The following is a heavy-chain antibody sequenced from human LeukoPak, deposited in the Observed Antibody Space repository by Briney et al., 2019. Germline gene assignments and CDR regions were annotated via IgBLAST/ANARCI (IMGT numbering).Heavy chain of an antibody. Sequence: SETLSLTCTVSGGSISSYYWSWIRQPAGKGLEWIGRIYTSGSTNYNPSLKSRVTMSVDTSKNQFSLKLSSVTAADTAVYYCARDRLAAAGTRHNWFDPWGQGTLVAVSS. CDR1: GGSISSYY. D-gene: IGHD6-13*01. J-gene: IGHJ5*02. CDR3: ARDRLAAAGTRHNWFDP. CDR2: IYTSGST. V-gene: IGHV4-4*07.